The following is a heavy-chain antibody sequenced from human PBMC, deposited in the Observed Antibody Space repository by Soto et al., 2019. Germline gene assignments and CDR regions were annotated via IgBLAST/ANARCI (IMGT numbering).Heavy chain of an antibody. CDR1: GGSISSSNYY. V-gene: IGHV4-39*01. CDR2: IYYSGNT. Sequence: SETLSLTCSVSGGSISSSNYYWGWIRQPPGKGLEWIGSIYYSGNTYYNPSLKSRVTISVDTSKNQFSLNLNSVTAADTAVYYCARHPALSTVLFDYWGQGTLVTVSS. CDR3: ARHPALSTVLFDY. D-gene: IGHD4-17*01. J-gene: IGHJ4*02.